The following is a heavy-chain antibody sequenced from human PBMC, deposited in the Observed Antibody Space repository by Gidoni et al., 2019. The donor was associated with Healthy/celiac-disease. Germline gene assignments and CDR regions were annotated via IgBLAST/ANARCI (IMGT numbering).Heavy chain of an antibody. CDR3: AKGHRTNYDYVWGSGFDY. CDR1: GFTFDDYA. J-gene: IGHJ4*02. Sequence: EVQLVESGGGLVQPGRSLRLSCAASGFTFDDYAMHWVRQAQGKGLEGVSGISWKSGSIGYADSVKGRFTISRDNAKNSLYLQMNSLRAEDTALYYCAKGHRTNYDYVWGSGFDYWGQGTLVTVSS. D-gene: IGHD3-16*01. V-gene: IGHV3-9*01. CDR2: ISWKSGSI.